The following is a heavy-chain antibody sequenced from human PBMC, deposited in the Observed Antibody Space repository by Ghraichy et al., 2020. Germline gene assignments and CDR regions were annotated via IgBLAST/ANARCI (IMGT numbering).Heavy chain of an antibody. J-gene: IGHJ6*02. Sequence: SETLSLSCTVSGGSISGYYWTWIRQPAGKGLEWIGRIYTSGSTNYNPSLKSRVTMSVDTSKNQFSLKLSFVTAADTAVYYCARVSVPGHYHVTGMDVWGQGTPVTVSS. V-gene: IGHV4-4*07. CDR2: IYTSGST. CDR1: GGSISGYY. CDR3: ARVSVPGHYHVTGMDV. D-gene: IGHD3-22*01.